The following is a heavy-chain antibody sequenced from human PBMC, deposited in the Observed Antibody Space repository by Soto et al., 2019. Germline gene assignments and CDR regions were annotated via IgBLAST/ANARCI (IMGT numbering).Heavy chain of an antibody. CDR3: RRGRSGMDV. V-gene: IGHV4-59*01. CDR2: IFYSGST. Sequence: WIRQPPGKGLEWIWYIFYSGSTNYNPSLKSRVTISVDTSKNQFSLKLSSVTVSDTDVYGCRRGRSGMDVWG. J-gene: IGHJ6*04. D-gene: IGHD3-10*01.